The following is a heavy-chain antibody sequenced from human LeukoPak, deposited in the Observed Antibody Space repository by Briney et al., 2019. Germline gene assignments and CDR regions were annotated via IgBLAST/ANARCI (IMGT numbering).Heavy chain of an antibody. D-gene: IGHD2-15*01. CDR2: GYYSGTT. J-gene: IGHJ3*02. Sequence: SETLSLTCTVSGGSIKSNYWSWIRQPPGKGLEWIGYGYYSGTTNYNPSFKSRVTISVDTSKNQFSLKLSSVTAADTAVYYCARRLEVYCSGGSCYPDAFDIWGQGTMVTVSS. CDR3: ARRLEVYCSGGSCYPDAFDI. V-gene: IGHV4-59*12. CDR1: GGSIKSNY.